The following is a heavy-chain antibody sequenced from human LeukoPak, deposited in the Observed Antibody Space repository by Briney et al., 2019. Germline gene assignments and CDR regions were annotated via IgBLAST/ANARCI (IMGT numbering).Heavy chain of an antibody. J-gene: IGHJ4*02. CDR1: GFTLNKYA. D-gene: IGHD6-6*01. V-gene: IGHV3-30*04. CDR2: ISSDGREE. Sequence: GGSLRLSCAASGFTLNKYAMHWVRQAPGQGLESVAVISSDGREEFYPDSVKGRFTISRDTSKNTLYLQMNTLRVEDTAVYYCARDGQLDFWGQGTLVTVSS. CDR3: ARDGQLDF.